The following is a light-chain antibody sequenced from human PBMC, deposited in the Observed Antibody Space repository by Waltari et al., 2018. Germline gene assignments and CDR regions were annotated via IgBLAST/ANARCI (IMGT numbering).Light chain of an antibody. J-gene: IGKJ4*01. CDR2: YTT. Sequence: EIQMSQTPSSLSASVGDRVTITCPASQVISGHLNWFQQKPGKAPNLLIYYTTTLESGVPSRFSGSGSGTEFTLTISSLQPEDFVTYYCLQDNSYPLSFGGGTKVEIK. CDR1: QVISGH. CDR3: LQDNSYPLS. V-gene: IGKV1-17*01.